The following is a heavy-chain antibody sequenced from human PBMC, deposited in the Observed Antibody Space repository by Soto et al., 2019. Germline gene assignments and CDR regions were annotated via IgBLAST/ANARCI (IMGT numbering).Heavy chain of an antibody. CDR1: GGTFSSYT. CDR2: IIPILGIA. D-gene: IGHD2-2*01. CDR3: ARDWGKVWAAGMPPAY. J-gene: IGHJ4*02. V-gene: IGHV1-69*08. Sequence: QVQLVQSGAEVKKPGSSVKVSCKASGGTFSSYTISWVRQAPGQGLEWMGRIIPILGIANYAQKFQGRGTITADKSTRTAYMELSSLRSEDTAVYYCARDWGKVWAAGMPPAYWGQGTLVTVSS.